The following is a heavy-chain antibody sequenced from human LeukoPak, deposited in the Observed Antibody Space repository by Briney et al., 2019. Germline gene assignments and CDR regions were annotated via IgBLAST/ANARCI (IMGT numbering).Heavy chain of an antibody. CDR3: AKGPRYCSSTSCYTRSGYFDL. Sequence: PGRSLRLSCAASGFTFSSYTMSWVRQAPGKGLEWVSAISGSGGSTYYADSVKGRFTISRDNSKNTLYLQMNSLRAEDTAVYYCAKGPRYCSSTSCYTRSGYFDLWGRGTLVTVSS. J-gene: IGHJ2*01. CDR1: GFTFSSYT. V-gene: IGHV3-23*01. CDR2: ISGSGGST. D-gene: IGHD2-2*02.